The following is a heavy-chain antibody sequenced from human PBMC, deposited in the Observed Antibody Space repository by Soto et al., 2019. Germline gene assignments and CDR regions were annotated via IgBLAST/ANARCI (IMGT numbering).Heavy chain of an antibody. Sequence: QVQLVESGGGVVQPGRSLRLSCAASGFTFSSYAMHWVRQAPGKGLEWVAVISYDGSNKYYADSVKGRFTISRDNSKNTLYLQINSRRAEDTAVYYCARDTPYYYDSSGYRDYWGQGTLVTVCS. V-gene: IGHV3-30-3*01. J-gene: IGHJ4*02. CDR3: ARDTPYYYDSSGYRDY. D-gene: IGHD3-22*01. CDR2: ISYDGSNK. CDR1: GFTFSSYA.